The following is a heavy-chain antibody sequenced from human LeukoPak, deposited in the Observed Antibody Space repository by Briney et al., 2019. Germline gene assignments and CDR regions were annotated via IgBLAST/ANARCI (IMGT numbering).Heavy chain of an antibody. Sequence: GGSLRLSYAASGFTFSSYWMHWVRQAPGKGLVWVSRINSDGSSTSYADSVKGRFTISRGNAKNTLYLQMNSLRAEDTAVYYCARDRGYSSSWYFDYWGQGTLVTVSS. CDR2: INSDGSST. V-gene: IGHV3-74*01. D-gene: IGHD6-13*01. J-gene: IGHJ4*02. CDR3: ARDRGYSSSWYFDY. CDR1: GFTFSSYW.